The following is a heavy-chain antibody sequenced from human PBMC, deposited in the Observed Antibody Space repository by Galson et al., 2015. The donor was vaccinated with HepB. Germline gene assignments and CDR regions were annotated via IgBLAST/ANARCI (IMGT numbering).Heavy chain of an antibody. V-gene: IGHV3-23*01. CDR3: AKWGVWGVFKY. CDR2: ISGSDAKT. J-gene: IGHJ4*02. D-gene: IGHD3-16*01. Sequence: SLRLSCAASGFTFSSYAISWVRQAPREGLEWVSAISGSDAKTFYADSMKGRFTISRDNSKNTVSLQMNDLRAEDTAVYYCAKWGVWGVFKYWGQGVLVTVSS. CDR1: GFTFSSYA.